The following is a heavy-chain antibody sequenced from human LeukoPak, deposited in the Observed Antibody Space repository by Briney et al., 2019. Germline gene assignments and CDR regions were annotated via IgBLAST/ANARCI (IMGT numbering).Heavy chain of an antibody. D-gene: IGHD6-13*01. Sequence: SETLSLTCTVSGGSISSYYWSWIRQPPGKGLERIGYIYYSGSTNYNPSLKSRVTISVDTSKNQFSLKLSSVTAADTAVYYCARMYSSSWYSGPNWFDPWGQGTLVTVSS. CDR3: ARMYSSSWYSGPNWFDP. J-gene: IGHJ5*02. CDR1: GGSISSYY. V-gene: IGHV4-59*01. CDR2: IYYSGST.